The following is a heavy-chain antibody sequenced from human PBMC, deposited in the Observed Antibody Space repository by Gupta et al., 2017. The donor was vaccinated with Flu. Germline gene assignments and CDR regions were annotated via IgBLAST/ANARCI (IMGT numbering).Heavy chain of an antibody. CDR3: ARRADDQSPGKYYFDY. V-gene: IGHV3-33*01. CDR2: VWYDGVNK. D-gene: IGHD1-1*01. Sequence: VHLVESGGGVVQPGRSLRLYCAASGFTFSAYDMHWVRQAPGKGLEWVAVVWYDGVNKYYSDSVKGRFTISRDSSKNMLSLQMDTLRADDTAIYYCARRADDQSPGKYYFDYWGQGTLVTVSS. CDR1: GFTFSAYD. J-gene: IGHJ4*02.